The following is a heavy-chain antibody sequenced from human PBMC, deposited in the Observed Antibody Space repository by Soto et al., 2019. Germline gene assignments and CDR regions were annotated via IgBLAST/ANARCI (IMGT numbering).Heavy chain of an antibody. CDR2: IKSKTDGGTT. Sequence: PGGSLRLSCAAAGFTFSNAWMSWVRQAPGKGLEWVGRIKSKTDGGTTDYAAPVKGRFTISRDDSKNTLYLQMNSLKTEDTAVYYCTTDIEQPWWFDPWGQGTLVTVSS. V-gene: IGHV3-15*01. CDR1: GFTFSNAW. J-gene: IGHJ5*02. CDR3: TTDIEQPWWFDP. D-gene: IGHD1-1*01.